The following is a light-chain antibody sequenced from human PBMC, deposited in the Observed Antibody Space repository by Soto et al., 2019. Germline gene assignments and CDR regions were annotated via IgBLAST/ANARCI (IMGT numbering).Light chain of an antibody. CDR2: EGT. CDR3: CSYAGRSTYYV. J-gene: IGLJ1*01. V-gene: IGLV2-23*01. Sequence: QSAVTHTASASVSPGHPITISCTGTSSDVGSYNLVSWYQQYPDKAPKLMIYEGTKRPSGVSNRFSGSKYGNTASLTIAGLQAEDEADYYCCSYAGRSTYYVFGTWTKVTVL. CDR1: SSDVGSYNL.